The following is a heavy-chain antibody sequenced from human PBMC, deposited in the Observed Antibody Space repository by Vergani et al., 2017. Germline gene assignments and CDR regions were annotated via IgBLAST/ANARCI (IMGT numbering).Heavy chain of an antibody. CDR1: GGTFSSYA. J-gene: IGHJ5*02. CDR3: ARDTAYCGGDCYSEGWFDP. CDR2: IIPIFGTA. V-gene: IGHV1-69*01. Sequence: QVQLVQSGAEVKKPGSSVKVSCKASGGTFSSYAISWVRKAPGQGLEWMGGIIPIFGTANYAQKFQGRVTITADESTSTAYMELSSLRSEDTAVYYCARDTAYCGGDCYSEGWFDPWGQGTLVTVSS. D-gene: IGHD2-21*01.